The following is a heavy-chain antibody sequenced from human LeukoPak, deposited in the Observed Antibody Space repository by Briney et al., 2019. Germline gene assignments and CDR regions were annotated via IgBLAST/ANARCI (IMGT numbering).Heavy chain of an antibody. J-gene: IGHJ4*02. Sequence: GGSLRLSCAASGFTFDDYDIHWVRQAPGKGLEWVSLISGDGGSTYYADSVKGRFTISRDNSKNSLYLQMNSLRTEDTALYYCAKAWFGERSGGGSDYWGREPWSPSPQ. V-gene: IGHV3-43*02. CDR3: AKAWFGERSGGGSDY. D-gene: IGHD3-10*01. CDR1: GFTFDDYD. CDR2: ISGDGGST.